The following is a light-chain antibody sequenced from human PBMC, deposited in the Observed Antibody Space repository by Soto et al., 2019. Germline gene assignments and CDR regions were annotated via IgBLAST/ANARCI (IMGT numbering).Light chain of an antibody. CDR3: SSCAGSSNV. Sequence: QSALTQPPSASGSPGQSVAISCTGTSSDVGGYNYVSWYQQHPGKAPKLMIYEVNKRPSGVPDRFSGSKSGNTASLTVSGLQDEDEADYCCSSCAGSSNVFGTGTKLTVL. V-gene: IGLV2-8*01. CDR1: SSDVGGYNY. J-gene: IGLJ1*01. CDR2: EVN.